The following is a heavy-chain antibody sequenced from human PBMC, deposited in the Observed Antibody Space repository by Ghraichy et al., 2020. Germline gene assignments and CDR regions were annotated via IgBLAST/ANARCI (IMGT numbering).Heavy chain of an antibody. CDR2: ISAGGST. V-gene: IGHV3-23*01. D-gene: IGHD1-1*01. Sequence: SLRLSCAASGFISNNCVMNWVRQAPGKGLEWVALISAGGSTYYADSVKGRFTISRDNSKNTLFLQMSSLRAEDTAVYYCAKSTASYLYFDYWGQGTLVTVSS. CDR1: GFISNNCV. CDR3: AKSTASYLYFDY. J-gene: IGHJ4*02.